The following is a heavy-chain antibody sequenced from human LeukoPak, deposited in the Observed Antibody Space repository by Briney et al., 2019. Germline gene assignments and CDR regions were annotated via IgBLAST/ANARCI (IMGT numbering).Heavy chain of an antibody. CDR2: ISGHNGNT. Sequence: ASVKVSCKASGYSFTSYLISWVRQVPGQGLEWMGWISGHNGNTDYAQKFKDRVTLTTDTSTSTAYMELRSLRSDDTAVYYCARDLVVVPAAMSGIDYWGQGTLVTVSS. J-gene: IGHJ4*02. CDR1: GYSFTSYL. D-gene: IGHD2-2*01. CDR3: ARDLVVVPAAMSGIDY. V-gene: IGHV1-18*01.